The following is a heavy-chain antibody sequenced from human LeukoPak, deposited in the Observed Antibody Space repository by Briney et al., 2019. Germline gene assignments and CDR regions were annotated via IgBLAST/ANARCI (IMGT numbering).Heavy chain of an antibody. V-gene: IGHV3-11*04. Sequence: GGSLRLSCAASGFTFSDYYMSWIRQAPGKGLEWVSYISSSGSTIYYADSVKGRFTISRDNAKKSLYLQMNSLRAEDTAVHYCARDRLHYGEYEKTFDYWGQGTLVSVSS. J-gene: IGHJ4*02. CDR2: ISSSGSTI. CDR1: GFTFSDYY. D-gene: IGHD4-17*01. CDR3: ARDRLHYGEYEKTFDY.